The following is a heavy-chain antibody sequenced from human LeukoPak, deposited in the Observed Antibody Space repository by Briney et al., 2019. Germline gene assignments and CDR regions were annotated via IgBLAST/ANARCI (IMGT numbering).Heavy chain of an antibody. J-gene: IGHJ6*03. V-gene: IGHV1-2*02. CDR1: GYTFTGYY. Sequence: ASVKVSCKASGYTFTGYYMHWVRQAPGQGLEWTGWINPNSGGTNYAQKFQGRVTMTRDTSISTAYMELSRLRSDDTAVYYCARDRWLDSYHYMDVWGKGTTVTVSS. CDR3: ARDRWLDSYHYMDV. D-gene: IGHD2-15*01. CDR2: INPNSGGT.